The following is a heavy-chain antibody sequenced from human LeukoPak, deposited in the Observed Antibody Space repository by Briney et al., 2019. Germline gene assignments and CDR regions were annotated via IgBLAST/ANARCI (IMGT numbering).Heavy chain of an antibody. CDR3: ARLRPLSCSSTSCYIGIGSYFDY. CDR1: GGSISSSSYY. V-gene: IGHV4-39*01. CDR2: IYYSGST. D-gene: IGHD2-2*02. J-gene: IGHJ4*02. Sequence: PSETLSLTCTVSGGSISSSSYYWGWIRQPPGEGLEWIGSIYYSGSTYYNPSLKSRVTISVDTSKNQFSLKLSSVTAADTAVYYCARLRPLSCSSTSCYIGIGSYFDYWGQGTLVTVSS.